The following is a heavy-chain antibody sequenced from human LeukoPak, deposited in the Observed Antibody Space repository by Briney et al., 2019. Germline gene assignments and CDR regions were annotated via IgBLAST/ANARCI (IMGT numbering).Heavy chain of an antibody. CDR2: IKQDGNER. CDR1: GFTYNKYY. D-gene: IGHD1-1*01. Sequence: GGSLRLSCAASGFTYNKYYLSWVRQAPGKGLEWVADIKQDGNERYYVDSVKGRFTISRANAKNSLYLQMTSLRAEDTAVYYCARLEGDEDDYWGQGTLVTVFS. J-gene: IGHJ4*02. V-gene: IGHV3-7*01. CDR3: ARLEGDEDDY.